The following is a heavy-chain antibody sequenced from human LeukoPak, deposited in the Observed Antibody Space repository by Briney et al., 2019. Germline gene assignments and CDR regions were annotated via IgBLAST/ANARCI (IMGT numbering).Heavy chain of an antibody. Sequence: GGSLRLSCAASGFTFSNYWMSWVSQAPGKGLELVANIKHDGGEKYYVDSVKGRFTISRDNAKNSLFLQMNNLRAEDTAVYYCATYSDYALCDLQHWGQGTLVTVSS. CDR2: IKHDGGEK. CDR1: GFTFSNYW. V-gene: IGHV3-7*05. D-gene: IGHD4-11*01. CDR3: ATYSDYALCDLQH. J-gene: IGHJ1*01.